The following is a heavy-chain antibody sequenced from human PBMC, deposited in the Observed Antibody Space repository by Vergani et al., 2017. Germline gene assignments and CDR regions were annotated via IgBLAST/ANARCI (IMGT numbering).Heavy chain of an antibody. J-gene: IGHJ6*03. Sequence: QLHLQESGPGLVKPSETLSLTCTVSGGSITSSSYYWGWIRQPPGKGLEWIGNIYHSGGAYYNPSLKGRVTISVDTSKNQFSLTLTSVTAADSAFYFCARGQTGYSRDWSTYFFYMDVWGKGTTVTVSS. CDR3: ARGQTGYSRDWSTYFFYMDV. CDR1: GGSITSSSYY. D-gene: IGHD3/OR15-3a*01. CDR2: IYHSGGA. V-gene: IGHV4-39*07.